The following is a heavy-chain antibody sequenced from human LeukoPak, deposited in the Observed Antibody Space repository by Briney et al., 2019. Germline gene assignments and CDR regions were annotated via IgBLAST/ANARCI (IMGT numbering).Heavy chain of an antibody. CDR1: GGSISSGGYY. Sequence: SQTLSLTCTVSGGSISSGGYYWSWIRQPPGKGLEWIGYIYHSGSTYYNPSLKSRVTISVDRSKNQFSLKLSSVTAADTAVYYCARGASGTLYDAFDIWGQGTMVTVSS. D-gene: IGHD1-26*01. J-gene: IGHJ3*02. CDR2: IYHSGST. CDR3: ARGASGTLYDAFDI. V-gene: IGHV4-30-2*01.